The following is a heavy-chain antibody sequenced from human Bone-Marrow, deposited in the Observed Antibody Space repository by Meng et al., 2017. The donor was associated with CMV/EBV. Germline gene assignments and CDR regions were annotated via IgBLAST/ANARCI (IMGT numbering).Heavy chain of an antibody. Sequence: SVKVSCKASGYTFTGYYMHWVRQAPGQGLEWMGGIIPILGIANYAQKFQGRVTITADKSTSTAYMELSSLRSEDTAVYYCARGFVVVPAAMIYWGQGTLVTVSS. V-gene: IGHV1-69*10. CDR2: IIPILGIA. CDR3: ARGFVVVPAAMIY. D-gene: IGHD2-2*01. J-gene: IGHJ4*02. CDR1: GYTFTGYY.